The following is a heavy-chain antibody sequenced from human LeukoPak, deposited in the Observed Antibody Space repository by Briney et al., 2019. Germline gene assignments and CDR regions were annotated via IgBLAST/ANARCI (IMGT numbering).Heavy chain of an antibody. J-gene: IGHJ3*02. CDR3: ARQSYYASPGTDDAFDI. D-gene: IGHD3-3*01. CDR1: GYTFTNYG. CDR2: ISTYNGNT. V-gene: IGHV1-18*01. Sequence: ASVTVSCKAAGYTFTNYGVNWVRQAPGQGLEWMGWISTYNGNTNYAQKLQGRFTMTTDTSTSTAYMELRSLRSDDTAIYYCARQSYYASPGTDDAFDIWGQGTMVTVSS.